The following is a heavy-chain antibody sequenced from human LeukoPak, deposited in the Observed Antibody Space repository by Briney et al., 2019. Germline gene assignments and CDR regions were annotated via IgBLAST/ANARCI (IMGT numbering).Heavy chain of an antibody. J-gene: IGHJ6*03. CDR3: ASQRGYSYGYYYYYMDV. CDR1: GFTVSSSY. CDR2: IYSGGST. V-gene: IGHV3-53*01. Sequence: PGGSLRLSCAASGFTVSSSYMSWVRQAPGRGLEWVSVIYSGGSTYYADSVKGRFTISRDNSKNTLYLQMNSLRAEDTAVYYCASQRGYSYGYYYYYMDVWGKGPTVTVSS. D-gene: IGHD5-18*01.